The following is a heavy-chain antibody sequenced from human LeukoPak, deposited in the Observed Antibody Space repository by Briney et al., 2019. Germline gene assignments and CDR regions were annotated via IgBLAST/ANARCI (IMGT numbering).Heavy chain of an antibody. CDR1: GFTFGNYW. Sequence: GGSLRLSCAASGFTFGNYWRSWVRQAPGQGLEWVANIVQDGSGKYYVDSVRGRFTISRDNAKNSLYLQMNSLRAEDTAVYYCAREPVTTEVDYWGQGTLVTVSS. CDR2: IVQDGSGK. D-gene: IGHD4-17*01. J-gene: IGHJ4*02. CDR3: AREPVTTEVDY. V-gene: IGHV3-7*01.